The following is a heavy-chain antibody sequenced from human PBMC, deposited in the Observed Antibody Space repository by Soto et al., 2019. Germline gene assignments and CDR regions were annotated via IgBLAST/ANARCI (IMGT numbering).Heavy chain of an antibody. J-gene: IGHJ6*02. CDR1: GFTFSSYW. V-gene: IGHV3-7*03. CDR2: IKQDGSEK. D-gene: IGHD3-3*01. CDR3: ARKRVDYDFWSGYPGVLGNYYYYGMDV. Sequence: HPGGSLRLSCAAPGFTFSSYWMSWVRQAPGKGLEWVANIKQDGSEKYYVDSVKGRFTISRDNAKNSLYLQMNSLRAEDTAVYYCARKRVDYDFWSGYPGVLGNYYYYGMDVWGQGTTVTVSS.